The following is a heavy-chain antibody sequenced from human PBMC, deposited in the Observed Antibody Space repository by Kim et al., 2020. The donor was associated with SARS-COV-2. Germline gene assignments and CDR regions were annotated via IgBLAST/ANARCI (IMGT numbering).Heavy chain of an antibody. V-gene: IGHV1-8*01. CDR1: GYTFTSYD. CDR2: MNPNSGNT. D-gene: IGHD6-13*01. J-gene: IGHJ6*02. Sequence: ASVKVSCKASGYTFTSYDINWVRQATGQGLEWMGWMNPNSGNTGYAQKFQGRVTMTRNTSISTAYMELSSLRSEDTAVYYCARGWAAAGTGNYYYGMDVWGQGTTVTVYS. CDR3: ARGWAAAGTGNYYYGMDV.